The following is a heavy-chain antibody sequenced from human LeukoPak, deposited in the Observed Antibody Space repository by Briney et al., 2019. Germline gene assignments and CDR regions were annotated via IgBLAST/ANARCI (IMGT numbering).Heavy chain of an antibody. CDR1: GYTFTDFY. V-gene: IGHV1-2*02. J-gene: IGHJ3*02. CDR2: INPNSGGT. CDR3: ARDGAFDI. Sequence: ASVKVSCKASGYTFTDFYMHWVRQAPGQGLEWMGWINPNSGGTNYPQKFQGRVTLTRDTSISTAYMELSRLRSDDTAVYYCARDGAFDIGGQGTMVTVSS.